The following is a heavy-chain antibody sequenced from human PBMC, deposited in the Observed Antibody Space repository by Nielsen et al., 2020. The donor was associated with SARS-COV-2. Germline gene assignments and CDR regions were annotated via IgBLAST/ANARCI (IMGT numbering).Heavy chain of an antibody. Sequence: SGPTLVKPTQTLTLTCTFSGFSLSTSGMRVSWIRPPPGKALEFLARIDWDDDKFYSTSLKTRLTISKDTSKNQVVLTMTNVDPVDTATYYCARSITLLRGVSRGYYYYGMDVWGQGTTVTVSS. J-gene: IGHJ6*02. CDR3: ARSITLLRGVSRGYYYYGMDV. CDR1: GFSLSTSGMR. V-gene: IGHV2-70*04. CDR2: IDWDDDK. D-gene: IGHD3-10*01.